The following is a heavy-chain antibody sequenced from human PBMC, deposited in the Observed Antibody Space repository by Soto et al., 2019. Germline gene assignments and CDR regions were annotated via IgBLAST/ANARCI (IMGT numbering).Heavy chain of an antibody. CDR2: IYYSGST. J-gene: IGHJ4*02. CDR1: DGYIRTGGYY. V-gene: IGHV4-31*03. D-gene: IGHD4-17*01. CDR3: ARDIDVRLANYFDY. Sequence: SETLSLTSTVSDGYIRTGGYYWSWNRQHPGKGLEWIGNIYYSGSTSYNPSLRSRVTISVDTSNNHFSLSLSSVTAADTAVYYCARDIDVRLANYFDYWGQGALVTVSS.